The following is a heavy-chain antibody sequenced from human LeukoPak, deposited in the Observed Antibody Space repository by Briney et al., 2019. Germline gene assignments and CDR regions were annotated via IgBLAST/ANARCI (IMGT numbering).Heavy chain of an antibody. CDR2: IYTSGST. D-gene: IGHD1-26*01. V-gene: IGHV4-61*02. Sequence: SGTLSLTCAVSGGSISSGSYYWSWIRQPAGKGLEWIGRIYTSGSTNYNPSLKSRVTISVDTSKNQFSLKLSSATAADTAVYYCARQSGSYYYYYMDVWGKGTAVTVSS. CDR3: ARQSGSYYYYYMDV. CDR1: GGSISSGSYY. J-gene: IGHJ6*03.